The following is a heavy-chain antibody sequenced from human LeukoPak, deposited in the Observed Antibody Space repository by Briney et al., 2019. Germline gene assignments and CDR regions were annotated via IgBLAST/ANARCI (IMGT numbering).Heavy chain of an antibody. V-gene: IGHV4-31*03. CDR2: IYYSGST. Sequence: SQTLSLTCTVSGGSISSGGYYWSWIRQHPGKDLEWIGYIYYSGSTYYNPSLKSRVTISVDTSKNQFSLKLSSVTAADTAVYYCARARYSGGWYEGYTLGRHYYYYGMDVWGQGTTVTVSS. J-gene: IGHJ6*02. CDR1: GGSISSGGYY. CDR3: ARARYSGGWYEGYTLGRHYYYYGMDV. D-gene: IGHD6-19*01.